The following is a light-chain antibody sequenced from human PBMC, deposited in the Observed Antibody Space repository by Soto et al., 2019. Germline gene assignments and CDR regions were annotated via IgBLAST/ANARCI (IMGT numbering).Light chain of an antibody. CDR3: QKYDNWPWT. CDR1: QSVSSSY. Sequence: ELVSPQSPGTLSLSPGARAHISCPASQSVSSSYLAWYQQKPGQAPRLLIYGASSRATGIPDRFSGSGSGTDFTLTISSLQSDELAVYYCQKYDNWPWTGGQGNKGAIK. J-gene: IGKJ1*01. CDR2: GAS. V-gene: IGKV3-20*01.